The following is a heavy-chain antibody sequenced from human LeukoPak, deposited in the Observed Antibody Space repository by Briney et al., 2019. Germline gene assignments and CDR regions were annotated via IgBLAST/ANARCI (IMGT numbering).Heavy chain of an antibody. Sequence: GGSLRLSCAASGFTFSSYAMSWVRQAPGKGLEWVSAISGSGGSTYYADSVKGRFTISRDNYKNTLYLQMNSLRAEDTAVYYCAKASGYSYGYWDFQHWGQGTLVTVSS. D-gene: IGHD5-18*01. J-gene: IGHJ1*01. V-gene: IGHV3-23*01. CDR1: GFTFSSYA. CDR2: ISGSGGST. CDR3: AKASGYSYGYWDFQH.